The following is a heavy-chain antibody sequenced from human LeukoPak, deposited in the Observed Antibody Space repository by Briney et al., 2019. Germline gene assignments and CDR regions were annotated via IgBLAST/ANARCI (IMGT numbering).Heavy chain of an antibody. J-gene: IGHJ4*02. CDR2: VYHGGST. CDR1: GGSISSYY. CDR3: ARSQYSTGLFDF. D-gene: IGHD6-25*01. Sequence: SETLSLTCTVSGGSISSYYWSWIRQPPGKGLEWIGYVYHGGSTRYNPSLKSRVTVLGDTSKNQFSLRLTSVTAADSAVYYCARSQYSTGLFDFWGQGTLVIVSS. V-gene: IGHV4-59*01.